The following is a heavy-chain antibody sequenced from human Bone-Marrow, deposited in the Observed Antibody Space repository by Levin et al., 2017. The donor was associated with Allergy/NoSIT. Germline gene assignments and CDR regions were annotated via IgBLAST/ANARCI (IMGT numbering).Heavy chain of an antibody. D-gene: IGHD2-15*01. V-gene: IGHV4-34*01. J-gene: IGHJ4*02. CDR1: GGSFSGYY. CDR3: ARAKPYCSGGSCYSPIDY. CDR2: INHSGST. Sequence: PSETLSLTCAVYGGSFSGYYWSWIRQPPGKGLEWIGEINHSGSTNYNPSLKSRVTISVDTSKNQFSLKLSSVTAADTAVYYCARAKPYCSGGSCYSPIDYWGQGTLVTVSS.